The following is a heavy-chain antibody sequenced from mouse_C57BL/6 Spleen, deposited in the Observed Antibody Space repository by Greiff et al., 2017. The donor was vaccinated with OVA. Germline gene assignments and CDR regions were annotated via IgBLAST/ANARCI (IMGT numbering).Heavy chain of an antibody. J-gene: IGHJ3*01. CDR3: ARDRTAAWFAY. V-gene: IGHV1-66*01. CDR2: IYPGSGNT. CDR1: GYSFTSYY. D-gene: IGHD4-1*01. Sequence: VQLQQSGPELVKPGASVKISCKASGYSFTSYYIHWVKQRPGQGLEWIGWIYPGSGNTKYNEKFKGKATLTADTSSSTAYMQLSSLTSEDSAVYYCARDRTAAWFAYWGQGTLVTVSA.